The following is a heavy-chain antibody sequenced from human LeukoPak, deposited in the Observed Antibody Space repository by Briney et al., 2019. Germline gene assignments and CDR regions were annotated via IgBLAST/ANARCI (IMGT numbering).Heavy chain of an antibody. CDR2: ISYDGSNK. D-gene: IGHD3-9*01. V-gene: IGHV3-30-3*01. CDR3: ASGYFDWLLPDY. CDR1: GFTFSSYA. Sequence: GRSLRLSCAASGFTFSSYAMYWVRQAPGKGLEWVALISYDGSNKYYADSVKGRFTISRGNSKNTVYLQMNSLRAEDTAVYYCASGYFDWLLPDYWGQGTLVTVSS. J-gene: IGHJ4*02.